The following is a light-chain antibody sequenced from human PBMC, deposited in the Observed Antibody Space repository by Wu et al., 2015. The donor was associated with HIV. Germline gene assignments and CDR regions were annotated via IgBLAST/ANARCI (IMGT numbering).Light chain of an antibody. J-gene: IGKJ4*01. Sequence: EIVLTQSPGTLSVSPGERVTLSCRASQSVSDKLAWYQQKPGQAPRVLMYGASTRASDIPARFSGSGSGTEFTLTISSLQSEDFAVYYCQQYNDWPLTFGGGTRVEIK. CDR1: QSVSDK. CDR2: GAS. CDR3: QQYNDWPLT. V-gene: IGKV3-15*01.